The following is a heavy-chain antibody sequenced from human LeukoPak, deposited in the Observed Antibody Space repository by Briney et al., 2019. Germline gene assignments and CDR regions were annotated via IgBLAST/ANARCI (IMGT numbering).Heavy chain of an antibody. CDR3: ARRPPFMITFGGVIAPSYYFDY. D-gene: IGHD3-16*02. J-gene: IGHJ4*02. V-gene: IGHV4-39*01. CDR1: GGSISSSSYY. Sequence: SETLSLTCTVSGGSISSSSYYWGWIRQPPEKGLEWIGSIYYSGSTYYNPSLKSRVTISVDTSKNQFSLKLSSVTAADTAVYYCARRPPFMITFGGVIAPSYYFDYWGQGTLVTVSS. CDR2: IYYSGST.